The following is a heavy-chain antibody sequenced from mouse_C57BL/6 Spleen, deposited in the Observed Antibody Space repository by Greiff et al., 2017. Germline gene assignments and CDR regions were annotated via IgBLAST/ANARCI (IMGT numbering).Heavy chain of an antibody. CDR3: AIWGDGDYFDY. CDR1: GYTFTSYW. CDR2: IHPSDSDT. D-gene: IGHD1-1*01. J-gene: IGHJ2*01. Sequence: QVQLQQPGAELVKPGASVKVSCTASGYTFTSYWMHWVKQRPGQGLEWIGRIHPSDSDTNYTQKFKGKATVTVDKSSSTAYMQISSRTSEDTAVYYCAIWGDGDYFDYWGQGTTLTVSS. V-gene: IGHV1-74*01.